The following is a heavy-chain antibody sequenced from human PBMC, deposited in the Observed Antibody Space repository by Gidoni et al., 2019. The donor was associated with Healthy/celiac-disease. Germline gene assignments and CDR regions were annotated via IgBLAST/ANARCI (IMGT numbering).Heavy chain of an antibody. CDR3: ARPVVGYDYGMDV. V-gene: IGHV4-39*01. Sequence: QLPLQESGPGLVKPSENLSHTCTVSGGPISRSSYYWCWIRQPPGKVLEWIGSIYYGGRTDYNPSLKSRAIISGDTSKNQFSLKLSSVTDADTAVDDGARPVVGYDYGMDVWGQGTTVTVSS. CDR1: GGPISRSSYY. J-gene: IGHJ6*02. CDR2: IYYGGRT. D-gene: IGHD2-15*01.